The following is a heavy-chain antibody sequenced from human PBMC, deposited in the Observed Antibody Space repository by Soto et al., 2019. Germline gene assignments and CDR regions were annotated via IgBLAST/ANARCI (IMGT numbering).Heavy chain of an antibody. CDR1: GFTVSNNY. CDR2: IYSRGDT. J-gene: IGHJ4*02. V-gene: IGHV3-66*01. Sequence: GGSLRLSCAASGFTVSNNYMSWVRQAPGQGLEWVSVIYSRGDTYYADSVKGRFTISRDSSKNTLYLQMNSLRPEDTATYYCARCPSFVRSNSPLNFDFWGQGTLVTLFS. CDR3: ARCPSFVRSNSPLNFDF. D-gene: IGHD1-26*01.